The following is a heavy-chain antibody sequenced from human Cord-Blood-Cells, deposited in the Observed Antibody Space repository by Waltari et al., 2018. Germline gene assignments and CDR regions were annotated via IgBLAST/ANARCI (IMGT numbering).Heavy chain of an antibody. CDR3: ARHVSGLALDCSSTSCYHYFDY. CDR2: INHSGRT. Sequence: QVQLQQWGAGLLKPSETLSLTCAVYGGSFSGYYWSWIRQPPGKGLEWIGEINHSGRTTYNPSLKSQFTISVDTAKNQFSLKLSSVTAADTAVYYCARHVSGLALDCSSTSCYHYFDYWGQGTLVTVSS. J-gene: IGHJ4*02. D-gene: IGHD2-2*01. V-gene: IGHV4-34*01. CDR1: GGSFSGYY.